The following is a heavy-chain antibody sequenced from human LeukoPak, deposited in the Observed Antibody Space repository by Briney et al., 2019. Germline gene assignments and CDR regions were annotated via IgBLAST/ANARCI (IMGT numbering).Heavy chain of an antibody. V-gene: IGHV4-61*01. Sequence: SETLSLTCTVSGGSISRSSYYWSWIRQPPGKGLEWIGYIYYSGSTNYNPSLKSRVTISVDTSKNQFSLKLSSVTAADTAVYYCARVEEGYGSGRRENYYYYYMDVWGKGTTVTISS. CDR1: GGSISRSSYY. CDR3: ARVEEGYGSGRRENYYYYYMDV. D-gene: IGHD3-10*01. J-gene: IGHJ6*03. CDR2: IYYSGST.